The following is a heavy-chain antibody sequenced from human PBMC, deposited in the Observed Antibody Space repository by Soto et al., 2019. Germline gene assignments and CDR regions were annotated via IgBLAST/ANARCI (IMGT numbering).Heavy chain of an antibody. Sequence: SQTLSLTCVVSGDSVSSNSAGWNWIRQSPSRGLEWLGRTYYRSKWFNDYAVSVKNRITINPDTSKNQISLQLKSVTPEDAAVYYCARGGGVLDYWGQGTLVTVSS. V-gene: IGHV6-1*01. CDR2: TYYRSKWFN. D-gene: IGHD3-16*01. CDR3: ARGGGVLDY. CDR1: GDSVSSNSAG. J-gene: IGHJ4*02.